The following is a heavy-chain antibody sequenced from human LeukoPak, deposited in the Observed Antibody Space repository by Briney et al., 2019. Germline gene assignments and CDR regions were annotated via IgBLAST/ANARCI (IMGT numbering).Heavy chain of an antibody. D-gene: IGHD2/OR15-2a*01. CDR1: GFNFNTHW. V-gene: IGHV3-30*18. Sequence: GGSLRLSCVASGFNFNTHWMSWVRQAPGKGLEWVAVISYDGSNKYYADSVKGRFTISRDNSKNTLYLQMNSLRAEDTAVYYCAKALLRHYYYYGMDVWGQGTTVTVSS. CDR3: AKALLRHYYYYGMDV. J-gene: IGHJ6*02. CDR2: ISYDGSNK.